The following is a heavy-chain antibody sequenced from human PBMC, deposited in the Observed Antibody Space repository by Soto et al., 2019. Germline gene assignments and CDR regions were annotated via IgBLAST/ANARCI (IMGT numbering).Heavy chain of an antibody. CDR1: GGTFSSYA. J-gene: IGHJ4*02. CDR2: IISMFGAA. D-gene: IGHD1-1*01. CDR3: ASPPTETTTGDY. V-gene: IGHV1-69*01. Sequence: QVQLVQSGAEVKKPGSSVKVSCKASGGTFSSYAISWVRQAPGQGLEWMGEIISMFGAAMYAQKFQGRVTITADESASTAYMELSSLRSEDTAVYYCASPPTETTTGDYWGQGSLVTVSS.